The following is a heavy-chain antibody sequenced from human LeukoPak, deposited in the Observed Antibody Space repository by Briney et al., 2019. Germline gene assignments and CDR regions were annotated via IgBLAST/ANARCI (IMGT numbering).Heavy chain of an antibody. CDR1: GFTFSSYA. V-gene: IGHV3-30-3*01. CDR3: ATDPLGTSSFYFDF. Sequence: GGSLRLSCAASGFTFSSYAMHWVRQAPGKGLEWVAVISYDGSNKYYADSVKGRFTISRDNSKNTLYLQMNSLRAEDTAVYYCATDPLGTSSFYFDFWGQGTLVTVSS. D-gene: IGHD7-27*01. CDR2: ISYDGSNK. J-gene: IGHJ4*02.